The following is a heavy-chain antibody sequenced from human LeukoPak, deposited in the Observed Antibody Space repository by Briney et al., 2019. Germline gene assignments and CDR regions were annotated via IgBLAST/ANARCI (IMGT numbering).Heavy chain of an antibody. V-gene: IGHV3-48*04. CDR1: GFTFSSYS. J-gene: IGHJ6*02. CDR2: ISSSSSTI. Sequence: PGGSLRLSCAASGFTFSSYSMNWVRQAPGKGLEWVSYISSSSSSYISSSSSTIYYADSVKGRFTISRDNAKNSLYLQMNSLRAGDTAVYYCARDRTTVSTFPYYYYGMDVWGQGTTVTVSS. D-gene: IGHD4-17*01. CDR3: ARDRTTVSTFPYYYYGMDV.